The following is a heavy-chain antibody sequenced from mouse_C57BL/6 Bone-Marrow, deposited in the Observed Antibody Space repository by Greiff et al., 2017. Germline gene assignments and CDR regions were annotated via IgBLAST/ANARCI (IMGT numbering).Heavy chain of an antibody. J-gene: IGHJ2*01. D-gene: IGHD4-1*02. V-gene: IGHV1-76*01. Sequence: QVQLQQSGAELVRPGASVKLSCKASGYTFTDYYINWVKQRPGQGLEWIARIYPGSGNTYYNEKFKGKATLTAEKSSSTAYMQLSSLTSEDSAVYFCARYPRNWDYYFDYWGQGTTLTVSS. CDR3: ARYPRNWDYYFDY. CDR1: GYTFTDYY. CDR2: IYPGSGNT.